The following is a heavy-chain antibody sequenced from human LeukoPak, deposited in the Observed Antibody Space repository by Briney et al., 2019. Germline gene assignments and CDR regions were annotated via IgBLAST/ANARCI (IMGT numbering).Heavy chain of an antibody. CDR2: INPNSGGT. CDR3: ARDSGTTGEVKFDP. D-gene: IGHD3-10*01. V-gene: IGHV1-2*02. J-gene: IGHJ5*02. Sequence: GASVKVSCKASGYTFIAYYMHWVRQAPGQGLEWMGWINPNSGGTNYAQKFQGRVSMTRDTSISTAYMDLSRLRSDDTAVYYWARDSGTTGEVKFDPWGQGTLVTGSS. CDR1: GYTFIAYY.